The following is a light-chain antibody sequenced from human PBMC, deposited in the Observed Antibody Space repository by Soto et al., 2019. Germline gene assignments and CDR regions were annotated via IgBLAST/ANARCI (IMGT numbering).Light chain of an antibody. CDR3: QQYNNWPWT. Sequence: EIVLTQSPGSLSLSPGERATLSCRASQSFTSNFLAWYQQKPGQAPRLLIYGASSRATGIPDRFSGSGSGTDFTLTISRLEPEDFAVYYCQQYNNWPWTFGQGTKVDI. CDR1: QSFTSNF. J-gene: IGKJ1*01. V-gene: IGKV3-20*01. CDR2: GAS.